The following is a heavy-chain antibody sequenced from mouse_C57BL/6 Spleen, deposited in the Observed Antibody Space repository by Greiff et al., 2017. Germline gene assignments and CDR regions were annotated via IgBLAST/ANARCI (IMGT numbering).Heavy chain of an antibody. CDR2: IDPSDSET. J-gene: IGHJ1*03. Sequence: QVQLQQPGAELVRPGSSVKLSCKASGYTFTSYWMHWVKQRPIQGLEWIGNIDPSDSETHYNQKFKDKATLTVDKSSSTAYMKLSSLTSEDSAVYYCAREWDYGSSYWYFDVWGTGTTVTVSS. CDR1: GYTFTSYW. V-gene: IGHV1-52*01. D-gene: IGHD1-1*01. CDR3: AREWDYGSSYWYFDV.